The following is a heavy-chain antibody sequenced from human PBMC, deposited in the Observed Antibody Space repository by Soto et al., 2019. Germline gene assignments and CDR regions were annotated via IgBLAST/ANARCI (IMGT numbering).Heavy chain of an antibody. CDR1: GGSISSGDYY. J-gene: IGHJ6*02. CDR3: TREVAATRVFSRKYYYYGMDV. CDR2: IYYSGST. Sequence: SETLSLTCTVSGGSISSGDYYWSWIRQPPGKGLEWIGYIYYSGSTYYNPSLKSRVTISVDTSKNQFSLKLSSVTAADTAVYYCTREVAATRVFSRKYYYYGMDVWGQGTTVTVPS. D-gene: IGHD2-15*01. V-gene: IGHV4-30-4*01.